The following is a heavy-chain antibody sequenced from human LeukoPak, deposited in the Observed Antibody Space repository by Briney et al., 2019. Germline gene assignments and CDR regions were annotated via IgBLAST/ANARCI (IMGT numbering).Heavy chain of an antibody. Sequence: AGGSLRLSCAASGFTFSSYGMHWVRQAPGKGLEWVAFIRYDGSNKYYADSVKGRFTISRDNSKNTLYLQMNSLRAEDTAIYYCAKNGDRGAYCTGGTCYPYFYYYMDVWGKGTTVTI. CDR3: AKNGDRGAYCTGGTCYPYFYYYMDV. D-gene: IGHD2-15*01. CDR2: IRYDGSNK. CDR1: GFTFSSYG. V-gene: IGHV3-30*02. J-gene: IGHJ6*03.